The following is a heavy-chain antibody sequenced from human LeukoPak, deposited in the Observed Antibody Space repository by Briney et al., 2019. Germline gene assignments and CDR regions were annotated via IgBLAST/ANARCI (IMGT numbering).Heavy chain of an antibody. CDR1: GGSISSNSYN. D-gene: IGHD6-19*01. CDR2: IYYSATT. V-gene: IGHV4-39*01. J-gene: IGHJ5*02. Sequence: SETLSLSCTVSGGSISSNSYNWGCIGQRPGKGLEWFVSIYYSATTYANPSHKRRDTISVDTPKTQCSLKLSSVSAADTPVYYCARRIIIAVAGTGWFDPWGQGTLVTVSS. CDR3: ARRIIIAVAGTGWFDP.